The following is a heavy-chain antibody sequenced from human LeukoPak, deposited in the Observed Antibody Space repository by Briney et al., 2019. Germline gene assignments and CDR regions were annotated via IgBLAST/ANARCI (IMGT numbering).Heavy chain of an antibody. Sequence: GWSLRLSCAASGFSFGNFWMHWGRQAPGKGLVGVSGISPDGSETTYADSVKGRFTISRDNAKNTLYLQLSSLRAEDTAVYYCARDMWGSFDYWGQGALVTVSS. CDR3: ARDMWGSFDY. CDR2: ISPDGSET. D-gene: IGHD7-27*01. CDR1: GFSFGNFW. V-gene: IGHV3-74*01. J-gene: IGHJ4*02.